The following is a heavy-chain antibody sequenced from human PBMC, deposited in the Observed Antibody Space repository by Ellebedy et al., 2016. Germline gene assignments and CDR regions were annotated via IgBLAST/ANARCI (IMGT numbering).Heavy chain of an antibody. CDR3: TTVYRYNYDSV. Sequence: RGSLRLSCAASGSTFSNAWMNWVRQAPGKGLEWVGRIKSKTDGGAADYAAPVKGRFTISRDDSKNTLYLQMNSLKTEDTAVYFCTTVYRYNYDSVWGQGTLVTVSS. V-gene: IGHV3-15*01. J-gene: IGHJ4*02. CDR2: IKSKTDGGAA. D-gene: IGHD5-18*01. CDR1: GSTFSNAW.